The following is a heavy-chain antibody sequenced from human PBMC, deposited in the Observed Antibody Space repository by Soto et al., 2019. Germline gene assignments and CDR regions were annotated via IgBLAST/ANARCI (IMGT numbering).Heavy chain of an antibody. CDR1: GGTFSSYA. CDR3: ASNPAMVYAMGGYYYYGMDV. CDR2: IIPIFGTA. J-gene: IGHJ6*02. V-gene: IGHV1-69*01. D-gene: IGHD2-8*01. Sequence: QVQLVQYGAEVKKPGYSVKVSCKASGGTFSSYAISWVRQAPGQGLEWMGGIIPIFGTANYAQKFQGRVTITADESTSTAYRELSSLRSEDTAVYYCASNPAMVYAMGGYYYYGMDVWGQGTTVTVSS.